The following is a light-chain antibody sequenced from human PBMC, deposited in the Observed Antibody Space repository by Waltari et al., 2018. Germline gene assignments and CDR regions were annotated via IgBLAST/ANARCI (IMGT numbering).Light chain of an antibody. CDR2: RND. CDR3: ATWDDSPNGHWV. V-gene: IGLV1-44*01. CDR1: ASNIGDNV. J-gene: IGLJ3*02. Sequence: QSVLTQPPSASGTPGQRVTISCSGRASNIGDNVVNWYQQFPGKAPILVIYRNDQRPSGVPDRFSGSKSGTSASLAISGLQSEDEADYYCATWDDSPNGHWVFGGGTKVTVL.